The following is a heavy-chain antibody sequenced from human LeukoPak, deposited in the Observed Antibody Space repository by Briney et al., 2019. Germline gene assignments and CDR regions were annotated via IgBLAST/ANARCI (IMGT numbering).Heavy chain of an antibody. CDR2: ISGYNGDT. CDR1: GYTFTDYG. J-gene: IGHJ4*02. CDR3: ARHRAGGYCAVGDCFVHTF. V-gene: IGHV1-18*01. D-gene: IGHD2-8*02. Sequence: ASVKVSCETSGYTFTDYGITWVRQAPGQGLEWMGWISGYNGDTNYARKLQGRVTMTTDTSTSTAYMQLRSLRSDDTAVYYCARHRAGGYCAVGDCFVHTFWGQGTLVTVS.